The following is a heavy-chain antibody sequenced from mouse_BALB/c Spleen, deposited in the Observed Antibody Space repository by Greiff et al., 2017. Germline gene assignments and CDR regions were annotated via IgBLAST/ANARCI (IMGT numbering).Heavy chain of an antibody. CDR1: GYSFTSYY. D-gene: IGHD1-1*01. CDR3: ARRGYGSSYWYFDV. J-gene: IGHJ1*01. CDR2: IFPGSGNT. V-gene: IGHV1-66*01. Sequence: QVQLQQSGPELVKPGASVKISCKASGYSFTSYYIHWVKQRPGQGLEWIGWIFPGSGNTKYNEKFKGKATLTADTSSSTAYMQLSSLTSEDSAVYFGARRGYGSSYWYFDVWGAGTTVTVSS.